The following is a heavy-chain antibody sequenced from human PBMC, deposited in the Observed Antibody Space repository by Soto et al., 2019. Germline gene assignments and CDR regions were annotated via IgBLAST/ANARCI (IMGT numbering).Heavy chain of an antibody. V-gene: IGHV5-51*01. CDR2: IYPDDSDT. Sequence: GESLKISCKGSGYSFTSCWIGWVRQMPGKGLEWMGIIYPDDSDTRYSTSFQGQVTISADKSISTAYLQWSSLKASDTAMYYCAGGGVRGVITRTRDYYGMDVWGQGTTVTVSS. CDR3: AGGGVRGVITRTRDYYGMDV. J-gene: IGHJ6*02. CDR1: GYSFTSCW. D-gene: IGHD3-10*01.